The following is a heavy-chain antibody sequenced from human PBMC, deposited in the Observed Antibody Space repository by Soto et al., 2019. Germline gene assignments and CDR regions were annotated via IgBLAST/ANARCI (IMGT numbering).Heavy chain of an antibody. CDR1: GDSVSRNSAA. CDR3: ARDKVRGPEHGLFYYYYGMDV. V-gene: IGHV6-1*01. J-gene: IGHJ6*02. Sequence: SQTLSLTCAISGDSVSRNSAAWNWIRQSPSRGLEWLGRTYYRSKWYNDYAVSVKSRITINPDTSKNQFSLQLNSVTPEDTAVYYCARDKVRGPEHGLFYYYYGMDVWGQGTTVTVSS. D-gene: IGHD3-10*01. CDR2: TYYRSKWYN.